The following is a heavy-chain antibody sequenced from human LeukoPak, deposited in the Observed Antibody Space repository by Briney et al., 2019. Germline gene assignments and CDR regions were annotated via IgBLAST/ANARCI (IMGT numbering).Heavy chain of an antibody. CDR1: GGTFSSYA. CDR3: ARDRCSSTSCYFEWDY. V-gene: IGHV1-69*05. J-gene: IGHJ4*02. Sequence: SVKVSCKASGGTFSSYAISWVRQAPGQGLEWMGGIIPIFGTANYAQKFQGRVTITTDESTSTAYMELSSLRSEDTAVYYCARDRCSSTSCYFEWDYWGQGTLVTVSS. CDR2: IIPIFGTA. D-gene: IGHD2-2*01.